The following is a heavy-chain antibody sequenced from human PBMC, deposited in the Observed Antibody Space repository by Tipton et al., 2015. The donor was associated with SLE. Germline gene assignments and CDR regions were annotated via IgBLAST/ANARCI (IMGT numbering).Heavy chain of an antibody. D-gene: IGHD6-19*01. V-gene: IGHV3-21*04. CDR2: ISSSSSYI. CDR1: GFTFSSYS. Sequence: SLRLSCAASGFTFSSYSMNWVRQAPGKGLEWVSSISSSSSYIYYADSVKGRFTISRDNAKNSLYLQMNSLRAEDMALYYCAKDIGPIAVAGTGAFDIWGQGTMVTVSS. J-gene: IGHJ3*02. CDR3: AKDIGPIAVAGTGAFDI.